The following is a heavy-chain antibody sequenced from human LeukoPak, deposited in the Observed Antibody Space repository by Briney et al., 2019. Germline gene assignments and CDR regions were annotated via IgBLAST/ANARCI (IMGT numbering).Heavy chain of an antibody. D-gene: IGHD5-24*01. CDR2: IYPSGSA. J-gene: IGHJ2*01. Sequence: SGTLSLTCDVSGDSISSYYWSWIRQRAGKGLEWLGRIYPSGSANYNPSLKSRGTMSVDTSKNQFSLRLSSVTAADTAVYFCARDYNNWYFDLWGRGTLVTVSS. V-gene: IGHV4-4*07. CDR3: ARDYNNWYFDL. CDR1: GDSISSYY.